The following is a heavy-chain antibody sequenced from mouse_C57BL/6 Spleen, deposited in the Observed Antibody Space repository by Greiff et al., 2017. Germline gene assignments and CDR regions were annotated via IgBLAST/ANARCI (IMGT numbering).Heavy chain of an antibody. CDR1: GFSLTSYG. CDR3: ARGGTVVATEYFDY. CDR2: IWSGGST. D-gene: IGHD1-1*01. Sequence: QVQLQQSGPGLVQPSQSLSITCTVSGFSLTSYGVHWVRQSPGKGLEWLGVIWSGGSTDYNAAFISRLSISKDKSKSHVFFKMDSLQADDTAIYYCARGGTVVATEYFDYWGQGTTLTVSS. V-gene: IGHV2-2*01. J-gene: IGHJ2*01.